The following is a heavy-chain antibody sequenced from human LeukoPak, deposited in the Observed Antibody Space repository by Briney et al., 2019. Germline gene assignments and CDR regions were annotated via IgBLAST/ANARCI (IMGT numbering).Heavy chain of an antibody. Sequence: SETLSLTCTVSGGSISNYYWSWIRQPPGKGLEWIGYIYYSGSTNYNPSLKSRVTISVDTSKSQFSLKLTSVTAADTAVYFCARNFPGVGCSGGSCYDYWGQGTLVTVSS. CDR2: IYYSGST. CDR1: GGSISNYY. V-gene: IGHV4-59*12. J-gene: IGHJ4*02. D-gene: IGHD2-15*01. CDR3: ARNFPGVGCSGGSCYDY.